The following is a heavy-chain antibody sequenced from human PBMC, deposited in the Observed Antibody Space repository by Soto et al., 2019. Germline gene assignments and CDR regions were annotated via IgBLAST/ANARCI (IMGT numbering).Heavy chain of an antibody. D-gene: IGHD3-22*01. CDR2: IYHTGNA. CDR3: ARDFFDSSDYTTNWFDP. J-gene: IGHJ5*02. CDR1: GDSISICRVY. V-gene: IGHV4-39*01. Sequence: PSETMALSCGVSGDSISICRVYWSLIRQPPGEGLEWIGSIYHTGNAYYNPSLKSRVTISVDTSKNQFSLKLTSVTAADAALYYCARDFFDSSDYTTNWFDPWGQGTLVTVSS.